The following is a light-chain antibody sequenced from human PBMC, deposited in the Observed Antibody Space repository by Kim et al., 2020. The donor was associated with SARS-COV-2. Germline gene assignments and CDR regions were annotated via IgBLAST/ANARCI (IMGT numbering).Light chain of an antibody. J-gene: IGLJ3*02. CDR1: STNIGDSKF. CDR2: DVS. CDR3: SSYTGAKTWL. V-gene: IGLV2-14*03. Sequence: QSALTQPASVSGSPGQSITISCTGISTNIGDSKFVSWYQQHPGKAPKLILFDVSKRPSGVSNRFSGSSSGNVASLTISWLRAEDEAHYYCSSYTGAKTWLFGGGTQLTVL.